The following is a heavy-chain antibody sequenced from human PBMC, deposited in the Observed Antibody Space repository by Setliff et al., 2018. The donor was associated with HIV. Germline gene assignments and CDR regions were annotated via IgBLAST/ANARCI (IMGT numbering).Heavy chain of an antibody. V-gene: IGHV1-2*02. CDR1: GYTFSGYY. D-gene: IGHD6-13*01. CDR3: ARDPGYKSTWYGVFDI. Sequence: ASVKVSCKASGYTFSGYYMHWVRQAPGQGLEWMGWINPNSGGTNYAQKFQGRVNMTRDTSISTTYMELSRLRSDDTAVYYCARDPGYKSTWYGVFDIWGQGTMVTVSS. CDR2: INPNSGGT. J-gene: IGHJ3*02.